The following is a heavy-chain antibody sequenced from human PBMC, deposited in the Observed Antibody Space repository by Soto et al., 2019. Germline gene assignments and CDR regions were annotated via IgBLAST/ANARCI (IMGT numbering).Heavy chain of an antibody. V-gene: IGHV2-26*01. Sequence: SVSWNRQPPGTALEWLAHIFSNDEKSYNTSLNTRLTISKDTSKSQVVLTMTNMDPVDTATHDCARIPRYKYDFDYWGQRTPVTVIS. J-gene: IGHJ4*02. CDR2: IFSNDEK. CDR1: S. CDR3: ARIPRYKYDFDY. D-gene: IGHD3-16*02.